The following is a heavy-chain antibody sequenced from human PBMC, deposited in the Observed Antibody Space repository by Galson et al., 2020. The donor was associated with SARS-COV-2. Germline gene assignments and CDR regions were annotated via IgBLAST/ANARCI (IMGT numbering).Heavy chain of an antibody. CDR2: IYDSEST. CDR1: GGSISGLY. D-gene: IGHD6-19*01. V-gene: IGHV4-59*11. CDR3: ARKDSPVSAFDI. J-gene: IGHJ3*02. Sequence: SETLSLTCPVSGGSISGLYWSWIRQSPGKGLEWIGYIYDSESTNYNPSLKSRVTISVDTSKNQFSLRLSSVTAADTAMYYCARKDSPVSAFDIWGQGTMVTVSS.